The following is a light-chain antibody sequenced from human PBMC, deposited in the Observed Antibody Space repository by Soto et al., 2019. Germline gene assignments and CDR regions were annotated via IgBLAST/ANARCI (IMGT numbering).Light chain of an antibody. V-gene: IGKV4-1*01. CDR1: QSVLYSSNNKNY. J-gene: IGKJ4*01. CDR2: WAS. CDR3: QHYYTTPLT. Sequence: DIVMTQSPDSLAVSLGERATINCKSSQSVLYSSNNKNYLAWYQQKPGQPPKLLIYWASTRESGVPDRFSGSGSGTDFTLTISSLQAEDVAVYYCQHYYTTPLTVGGVNKVDSK.